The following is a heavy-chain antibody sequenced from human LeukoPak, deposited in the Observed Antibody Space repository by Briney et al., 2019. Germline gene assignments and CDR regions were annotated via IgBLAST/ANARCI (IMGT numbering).Heavy chain of an antibody. J-gene: IGHJ4*02. CDR2: IYYSGST. CDR3: ARGHRLWGLPDY. CDR1: GGSISSYY. D-gene: IGHD3-16*01. Sequence: SETLSLTCTVSGGSISSYYWSWIRQPPGKGLEWIGYIYYSGSTNYNPSLKSRVTISVDTSKNQSSLKLSSVTAADTAVYYCARGHRLWGLPDYWGQGTLVTVSS. V-gene: IGHV4-59*01.